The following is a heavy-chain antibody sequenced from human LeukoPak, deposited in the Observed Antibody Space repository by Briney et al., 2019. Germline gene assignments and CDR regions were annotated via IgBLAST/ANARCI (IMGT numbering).Heavy chain of an antibody. Sequence: GGSLRLSCAASGFTFSSYWMHWVRQDPGKGLVWVSRINSDGSSTSYADSVKGRFTISRDNSKNTLYLQMNSLRAEDTAVYYCARALAVAGTGGYYWGQGTLVTVSS. D-gene: IGHD6-19*01. CDR2: INSDGSST. CDR3: ARALAVAGTGGYY. CDR1: GFTFSSYW. V-gene: IGHV3-74*01. J-gene: IGHJ4*02.